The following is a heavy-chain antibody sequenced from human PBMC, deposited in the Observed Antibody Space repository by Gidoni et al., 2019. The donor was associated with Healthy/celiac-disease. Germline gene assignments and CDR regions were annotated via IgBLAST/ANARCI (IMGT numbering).Heavy chain of an antibody. CDR3: ARLTPGSNDPYFDY. J-gene: IGHJ4*02. V-gene: IGHV4-39*01. CDR1: GGSISSSSYY. Sequence: QLQLQESAPGLVKPSETLSLTCTVSGGSISSSSYYWGWIRQPPGKGLEWIGIIYYSGSTYYNPSLKSRVTISVDTSKNQFSLKLSSVTAADTAVYFCARLTPGSNDPYFDYWGQGTLVTVSS. CDR2: IYYSGST. D-gene: IGHD4-4*01.